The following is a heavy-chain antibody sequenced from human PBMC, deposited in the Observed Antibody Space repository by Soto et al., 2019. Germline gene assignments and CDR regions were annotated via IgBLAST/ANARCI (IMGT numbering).Heavy chain of an antibody. V-gene: IGHV3-53*01. CDR1: GFIVTSHY. CDR3: ASAVGWNYFDF. J-gene: IGHJ4*02. Sequence: GGSLRLSCAASGFIVTSHYMSWVRQAPGKGLEWVSAIYSGGTTYYADSVRGRFTISRDNSKNTLYLQMHSLRADDTAVYYCASAVGWNYFDFWGQGTLVTVSS. CDR2: IYSGGTT. D-gene: IGHD6-19*01.